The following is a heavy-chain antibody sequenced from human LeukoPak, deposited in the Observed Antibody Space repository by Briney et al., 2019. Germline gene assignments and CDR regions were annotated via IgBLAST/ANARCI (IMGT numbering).Heavy chain of an antibody. CDR2: ISYDGSNK. V-gene: IGHV3-30*03. Sequence: GGSLRLSCAASRFTFNSHDMLWLRQAPGKRVEGVTFISYDGSNKYYADSVKGRFTISRDNSKNTLFLQMNSLRAEDTAVYYCARQHTAATAFDYWGQGTLVTVSS. J-gene: IGHJ4*02. D-gene: IGHD6-13*01. CDR1: RFTFNSHD. CDR3: ARQHTAATAFDY.